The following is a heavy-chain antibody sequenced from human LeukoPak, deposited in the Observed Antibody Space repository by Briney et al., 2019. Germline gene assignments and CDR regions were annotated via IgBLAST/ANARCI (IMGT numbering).Heavy chain of an antibody. J-gene: IGHJ1*01. CDR1: SFTFSSYV. CDR2: VSTTGGST. Sequence: GGSLRLSCGASSFTFSSYVMSWVRQAPGKGLEWVSTVSTTGGSTYYADSVKGRFTISRDNSKDTLYLQMNSLRAEDTAVYYCAKDSTPYSGSYYEYFQHWGQGTLVTVSS. D-gene: IGHD1-26*01. CDR3: AKDSTPYSGSYYEYFQH. V-gene: IGHV3-23*01.